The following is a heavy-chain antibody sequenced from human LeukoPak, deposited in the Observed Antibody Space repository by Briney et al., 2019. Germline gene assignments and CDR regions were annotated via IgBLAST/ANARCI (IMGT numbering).Heavy chain of an antibody. CDR1: GGSIISYY. Sequence: PSETLSLTCTVSGGSIISYYWSWIRQPPGKGLEWIGHIYYSGGTNYNPSLRSRVTISVDTSKNQFSLKLSSVTAADTAVYYCARGITPPDYWAQGTLVTVSS. V-gene: IGHV4-59*01. CDR2: IYYSGGT. CDR3: ARGITPPDY. J-gene: IGHJ4*02.